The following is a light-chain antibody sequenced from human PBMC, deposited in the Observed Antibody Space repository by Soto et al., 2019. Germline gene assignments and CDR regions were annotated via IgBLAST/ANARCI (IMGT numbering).Light chain of an antibody. CDR1: QSVRSNY. J-gene: IGKJ4*01. CDR2: GAS. V-gene: IGKV3-20*01. Sequence: EIVLTQSPGTLSLSPGERATLSCRASQSVRSNYLAWYQRKPGQAPRLLIYGASSRATGIPDRFSGSGSATDFTLTISRLEPEDFAVYYCQQYGTSPPLTFGGGTKVDIK. CDR3: QQYGTSPPLT.